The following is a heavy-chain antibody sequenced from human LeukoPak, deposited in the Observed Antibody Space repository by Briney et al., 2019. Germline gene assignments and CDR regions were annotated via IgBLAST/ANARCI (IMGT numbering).Heavy chain of an antibody. J-gene: IGHJ4*02. CDR1: GGSFSGYY. CDR2: IYHSGST. D-gene: IGHD5-12*01. CDR3: ARDGYSGNDGL. V-gene: IGHV4-34*11. Sequence: SETLSLTCAVYGGSFSGYYWSWIRQPPGKGLEWIGYIYHSGSTKYNPSLKSRVTISVDTSKNQFSLILSSVTAADTAVYYCARDGYSGNDGLWGQGTLVTVSS.